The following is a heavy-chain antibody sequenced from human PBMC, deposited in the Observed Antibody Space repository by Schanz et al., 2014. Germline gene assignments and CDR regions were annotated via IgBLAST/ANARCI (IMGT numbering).Heavy chain of an antibody. Sequence: QVQLQESGPGLVKPSQTLSLTCTVSGGSISSGGYYWSWIRQHPGKGLEWIGYIYYSGSTYYNPSLKSRVTISVDKPKKQFSLKVTSMTAADTAVYYCARGLHPHGITVAARGFDPWGQGTLVTVSS. CDR2: IYYSGST. CDR3: ARGLHPHGITVAARGFDP. CDR1: GGSISSGGYY. D-gene: IGHD6-19*01. V-gene: IGHV4-31*03. J-gene: IGHJ5*02.